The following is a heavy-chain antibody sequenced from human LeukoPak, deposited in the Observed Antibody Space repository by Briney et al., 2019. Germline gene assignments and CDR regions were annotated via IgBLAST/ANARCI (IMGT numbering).Heavy chain of an antibody. CDR3: ARVPGGWFDS. CDR2: IYFSGST. Sequence: SQTLSLTCTVSGGSISSGSYYWSWLRQHPGKGLEWIGYIYFSGSTYYNPSLKSRVTISVDTSKNQFSLKLSSVTAADTAVYYCARVPGGWFDSWGQGTLVTVSS. CDR1: GGSISSGSYY. D-gene: IGHD3-10*01. V-gene: IGHV4-31*03. J-gene: IGHJ5*01.